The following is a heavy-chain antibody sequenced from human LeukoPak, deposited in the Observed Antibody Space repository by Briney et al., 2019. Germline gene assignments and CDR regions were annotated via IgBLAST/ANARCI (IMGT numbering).Heavy chain of an antibody. Sequence: GGSLRLSCAASGFTFSNYGMHWVCQAPGKGLEWVAVIWYDGSNKYYADSVKGRFTISRDNSKNTLYLQMKSLRAEDTAVYYCTKDRDTAMEIDYWGQGTLVTVSS. J-gene: IGHJ4*02. CDR1: GFTFSNYG. D-gene: IGHD5-18*01. CDR3: TKDRDTAMEIDY. CDR2: IWYDGSNK. V-gene: IGHV3-33*06.